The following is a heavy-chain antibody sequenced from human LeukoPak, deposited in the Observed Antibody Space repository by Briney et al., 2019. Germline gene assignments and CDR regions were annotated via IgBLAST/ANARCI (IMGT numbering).Heavy chain of an antibody. J-gene: IGHJ4*02. CDR1: GFTFSSYW. CDR3: TKGGHGDY. V-gene: IGHV3-74*01. Sequence: GGSLRLSCAASGFTFSSYWMHWVRQAPGKGLVWVSRITSDGTSTNYADSVKGRFTISRDTSKNTLFPQMSSLRADDTAIYYCTKGGHGDYWGQGTLVTVSS. D-gene: IGHD2-21*02. CDR2: ITSDGTST.